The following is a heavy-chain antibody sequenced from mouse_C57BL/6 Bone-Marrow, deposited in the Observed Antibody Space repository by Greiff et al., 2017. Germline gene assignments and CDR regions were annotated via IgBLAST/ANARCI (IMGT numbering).Heavy chain of an antibody. CDR2: IYPRSGNT. Sequence: VQGVESGAELARPGASVKLSCKASGYTFTSYGISWVKQRTGQGLEWIGEIYPRSGNTYYNEKFKGKATLTADKSSSTAYMELRSLTSEDSAVYFCAREEITTVVAYYFDYWGQGTTLTVSS. V-gene: IGHV1-81*01. J-gene: IGHJ2*01. D-gene: IGHD1-1*01. CDR1: GYTFTSYG. CDR3: AREEITTVVAYYFDY.